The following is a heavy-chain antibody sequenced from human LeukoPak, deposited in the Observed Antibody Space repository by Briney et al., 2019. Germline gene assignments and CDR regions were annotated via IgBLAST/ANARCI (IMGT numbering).Heavy chain of an antibody. CDR2: ISSSSSYI. J-gene: IGHJ3*02. V-gene: IGHV3-21*01. CDR3: ARDRSSRPPDAFDI. CDR1: GFTFSSYS. Sequence: PGGSLRLSCAASGFTFSSYSMNWVRQAPGKGLEWVSSISSSSSYIYYADSVKGRFTISRDNAKNSLHLQMNSLRAEDTAVYYCARDRSSRPPDAFDIWGQGTMVTVSS.